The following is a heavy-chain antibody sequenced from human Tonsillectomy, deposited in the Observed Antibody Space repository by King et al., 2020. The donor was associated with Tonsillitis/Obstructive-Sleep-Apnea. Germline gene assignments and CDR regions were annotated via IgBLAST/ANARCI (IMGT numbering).Heavy chain of an antibody. CDR1: GFTFRSYS. CDR3: ARDSSGWSRDY. D-gene: IGHD6-19*01. J-gene: IGHJ4*02. Sequence: VQLVESGGGLVKPGGSLRLSWAASGFTFRSYSMSWGRQAPGKGLEWVSTINTMSYIYYADSVKGRRTISRDNAKNSLYLQMNSLRAEDTAVYYCARDSSGWSRDYWGQGTLVTVSS. V-gene: IGHV3-21*01. CDR2: INTMSYI.